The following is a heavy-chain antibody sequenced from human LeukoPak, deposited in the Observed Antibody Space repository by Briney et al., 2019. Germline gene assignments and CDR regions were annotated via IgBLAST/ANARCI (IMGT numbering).Heavy chain of an antibody. V-gene: IGHV4-30-4*08. J-gene: IGHJ4*02. CDR1: GGSISSGDYY. CDR2: IYYSGST. CDR3: ASYLCSSTSCSFDY. D-gene: IGHD2-2*01. Sequence: PSETLSLTCTVSGGSISSGDYYCSWIRQPPGKGLEWIGYIYYSGSTYYNPSLKSRVTISVDTSKNQFSLKLSSVTAADTAVYYCASYLCSSTSCSFDYWGQGTLVTVSS.